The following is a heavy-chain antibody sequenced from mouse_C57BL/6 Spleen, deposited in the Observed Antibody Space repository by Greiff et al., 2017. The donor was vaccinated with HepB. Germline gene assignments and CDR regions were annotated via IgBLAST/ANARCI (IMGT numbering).Heavy chain of an antibody. CDR1: GYTFTSYW. CDR2: IHPNSGST. CDR3: ARPHSNYPWFAY. J-gene: IGHJ3*01. V-gene: IGHV1-64*01. D-gene: IGHD2-5*01. Sequence: QVQLKQPGAELVKPGASVKLSCKASGYTFTSYWMHWVKQRPGQGLEWIGMIHPNSGSTNYNEKFKSKATLTVDKSSSTAYMQLSSLTSEDSAVYYCARPHSNYPWFAYWGQGTLVTVSA.